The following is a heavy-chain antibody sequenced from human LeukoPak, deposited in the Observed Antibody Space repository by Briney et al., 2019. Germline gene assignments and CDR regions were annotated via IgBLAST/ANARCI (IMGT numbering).Heavy chain of an antibody. D-gene: IGHD2-8*01. V-gene: IGHV4-4*02. Sequence: SETLSLTCAVWGGFIGSNIALGGVRQPPGKGLEWIGEIYHSGNTNYNPSLKSRVTISVDKSKNQFSLTLSSVTAADTAVYYCGSSSGASNWWGQGTMVTVSS. CDR3: GSSSGASNW. CDR2: IYHSGNT. J-gene: IGHJ4*02. CDR1: GGFIGSNIA.